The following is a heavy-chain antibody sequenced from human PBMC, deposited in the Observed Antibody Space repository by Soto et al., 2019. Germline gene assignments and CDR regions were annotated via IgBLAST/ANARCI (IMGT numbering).Heavy chain of an antibody. CDR3: ARDLRYHYDSSGYYIGYFDY. CDR2: IYYTGST. Sequence: ETLSLTCTVSGDSISSDYWSWLRRPPGKGLEWIGYIYYTGSTNYNPSLKSRVTISVDTSKNQFSLKLSSVTAADTAVYYCARDLRYHYDSSGYYIGYFDYWGQGTLVTVSS. D-gene: IGHD3-22*01. CDR1: GDSISSDY. V-gene: IGHV4-59*01. J-gene: IGHJ4*02.